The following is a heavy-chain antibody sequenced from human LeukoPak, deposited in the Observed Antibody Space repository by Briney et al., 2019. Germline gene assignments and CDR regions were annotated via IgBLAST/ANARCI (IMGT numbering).Heavy chain of an antibody. CDR3: ARARKDGYNNYDY. V-gene: IGHV4-61*01. Sequence: PSETLSLTCTVSGASVSSTNYYWSWIRQPPGKGLEWIGYIYYSGSTNYNPSLKSRVTISVDTSKNQFSLKLSSVTAADTAVYYCARARKDGYNNYDYWGQGTLVTVSS. D-gene: IGHD5-24*01. J-gene: IGHJ4*02. CDR1: GASVSSTNYY. CDR2: IYYSGST.